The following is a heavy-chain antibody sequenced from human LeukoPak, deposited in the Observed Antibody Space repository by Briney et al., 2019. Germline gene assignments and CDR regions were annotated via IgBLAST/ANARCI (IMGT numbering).Heavy chain of an antibody. Sequence: GGSLRLSCAASGFTFSTYWMIWVRQTPGKGLEWVASIKQDGSETHYVDSVKGRFTISRDNTKNSLYLQMISLRAEDTAVYYCARASSSKNVQNVDVWGQGTTVTVSS. V-gene: IGHV3-7*01. D-gene: IGHD4-11*01. J-gene: IGHJ6*02. CDR2: IKQDGSET. CDR3: ARASSSKNVQNVDV. CDR1: GFTFSTYW.